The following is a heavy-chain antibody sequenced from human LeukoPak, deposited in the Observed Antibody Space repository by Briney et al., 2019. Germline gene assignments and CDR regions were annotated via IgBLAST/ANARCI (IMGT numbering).Heavy chain of an antibody. J-gene: IGHJ4*02. V-gene: IGHV1-69*06. D-gene: IGHD3-3*01. CDR3: ASGKLRFLEWAPEKYYFDY. CDR1: GYTFTSYG. CDR2: IIPIFGTA. Sequence: GASVKVSCKASGYTFTSYGISWVRQAPGQGLEWMGGIIPIFGTANYAQKFQGRVTITADKSTSTAYMELSSLRSEDTAVYYCASGKLRFLEWAPEKYYFDYWGQGTLVTVSS.